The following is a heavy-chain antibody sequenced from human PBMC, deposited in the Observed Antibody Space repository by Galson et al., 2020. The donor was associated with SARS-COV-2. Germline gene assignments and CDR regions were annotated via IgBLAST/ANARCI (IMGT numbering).Heavy chain of an antibody. CDR1: GFTFGDYI. D-gene: IGHD3-16*02. Sequence: GESLKISCTGSGFTFGDYIVSWFRQAPGKGLEWVGFIRSKPYGGTTEYAASVKGRFTISRDDSKSVAYVQMNSLKTEDTAVYHCARVAAPGSLDALDMWGQGTRVTVSS. V-gene: IGHV3-49*03. CDR2: IRSKPYGGTT. J-gene: IGHJ3*02. CDR3: ARVAAPGSLDALDM.